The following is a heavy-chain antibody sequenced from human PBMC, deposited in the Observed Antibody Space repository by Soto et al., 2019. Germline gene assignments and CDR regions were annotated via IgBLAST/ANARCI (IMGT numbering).Heavy chain of an antibody. CDR3: TRDHYYDRSGYRYFDY. CDR1: GFNFGDYG. V-gene: IGHV3-49*03. CDR2: IRRTASGGAT. D-gene: IGHD3-22*01. Sequence: PGGPLSLSWTTSGFNFGDYGMSWFRQAPGKGLEWVSFIRRTASGGATDYAASVKGRFTISRDDSKSIAYLQMNSLKTEDTAVYFCTRDHYYDRSGYRYFDYWGQGTLVTVSS. J-gene: IGHJ4*02.